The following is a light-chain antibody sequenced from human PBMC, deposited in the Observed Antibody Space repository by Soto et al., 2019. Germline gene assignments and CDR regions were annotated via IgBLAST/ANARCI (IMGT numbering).Light chain of an antibody. CDR3: QQYYSYPRT. Sequence: AIRMTQSPSSLSASTGDRVTITCRASQGISSYLAWYQQKPGKAPKLLISAASTLQSGVQSRFSGSGSGTYFTLTISCLQSEDFATYYCQQYYSYPRTFVQGTKVDIK. V-gene: IGKV1-8*01. CDR1: QGISSY. CDR2: AAS. J-gene: IGKJ1*01.